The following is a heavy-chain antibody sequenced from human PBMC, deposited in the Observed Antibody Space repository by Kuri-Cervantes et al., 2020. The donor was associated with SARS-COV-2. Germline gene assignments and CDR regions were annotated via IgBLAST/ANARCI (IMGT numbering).Heavy chain of an antibody. V-gene: IGHV1-46*01. CDR1: GYTFTSYG. J-gene: IGHJ3*02. D-gene: IGHD3-3*01. Sequence: ASVKVSCKASGYTFTSYGISWVRQAPGQGLGWMGIINPSGGSTSYAQKFQGRVTMTRDTSTSTAYMELSSLRSEDTAVYYCARDQDFWSGINDAFDIWGQGTMVTVSS. CDR3: ARDQDFWSGINDAFDI. CDR2: INPSGGST.